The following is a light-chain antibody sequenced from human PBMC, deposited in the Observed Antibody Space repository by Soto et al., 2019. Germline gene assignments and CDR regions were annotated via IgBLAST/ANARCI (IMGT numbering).Light chain of an antibody. J-gene: IGLJ2*01. V-gene: IGLV1-40*01. CDR1: SSNIGAGYD. CDR3: QSFDSSLSGPL. Sequence: QPVLTQPPSVSGAPGQRVTISCTGSSSNIGAGYDVHWYQQLPGTAPKLLIYGNSNRPSGVPDRFSGSKSGTSASLAITGLQAEDEADYCCQSFDSSLSGPLFGGGTKVTVL. CDR2: GNS.